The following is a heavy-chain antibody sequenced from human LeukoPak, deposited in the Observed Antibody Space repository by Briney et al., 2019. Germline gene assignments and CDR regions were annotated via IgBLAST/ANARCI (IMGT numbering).Heavy chain of an antibody. V-gene: IGHV4-34*12. D-gene: IGHD5-12*01. CDR2: IFHTGYT. CDR3: ARMGGYSGYATH. CDR1: GASFSGYY. Sequence: SETLSLTCAVYGASFSGYYWSWIRQSPGKGLEWIGEIFHTGYTKYNPSLKSRVTMSIDTSRNQFSLKLTSVTAADTAVYYCARMGGYSGYATHWGQGTLVTVSS. J-gene: IGHJ4*02.